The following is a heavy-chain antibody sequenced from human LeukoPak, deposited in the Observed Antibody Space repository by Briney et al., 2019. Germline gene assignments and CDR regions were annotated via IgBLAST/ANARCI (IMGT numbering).Heavy chain of an antibody. D-gene: IGHD3-16*01. CDR3: ARECALRGGEFDS. CDR1: GYTFTSYA. J-gene: IGHJ4*02. V-gene: IGHV1-18*01. CDR2: ISADNGNT. Sequence: ASVKVSCKASGYTFTSYAMNWVRQAPGQGLEWMGWISADNGNTHYAQKVQGRVTMTTDTSTSTAYMELRSLRSDDSAVYYCARECALRGGEFDSWGQGSLVTVSS.